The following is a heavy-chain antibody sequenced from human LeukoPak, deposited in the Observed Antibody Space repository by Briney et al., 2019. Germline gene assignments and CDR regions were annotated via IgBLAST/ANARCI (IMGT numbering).Heavy chain of an antibody. Sequence: GASVKVSCKASGYSFTAYYIHWVRQAPGQGLEWMGRINPNSGGTNYAQKFQGRVTMTRDTSISTAYMELSRLRSDDTAVYYCARVVRGVVVVVAARDAFDIWGQGTMVTVSS. CDR1: GYSFTAYY. CDR3: ARVVRGVVVVVAARDAFDI. V-gene: IGHV1-2*06. D-gene: IGHD2-15*01. J-gene: IGHJ3*02. CDR2: INPNSGGT.